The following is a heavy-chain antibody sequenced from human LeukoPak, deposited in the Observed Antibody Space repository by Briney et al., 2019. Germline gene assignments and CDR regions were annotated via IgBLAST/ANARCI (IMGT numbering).Heavy chain of an antibody. CDR2: ISNDGSNK. Sequence: HPGGSLRLSCAASGFTFSSYAMHWVRQAPGKGLEWVAVISNDGSNKYYADSVKGRFTISRDNSKNTLYLQMNSLRAEDTAVYYCAAAPRYDFGDYLADYWGQGTLVTVSS. J-gene: IGHJ4*02. CDR3: AAAPRYDFGDYLADY. D-gene: IGHD4-17*01. CDR1: GFTFSSYA. V-gene: IGHV3-30*04.